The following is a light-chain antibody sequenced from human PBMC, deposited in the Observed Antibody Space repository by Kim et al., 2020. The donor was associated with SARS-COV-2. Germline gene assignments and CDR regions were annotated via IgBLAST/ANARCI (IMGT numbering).Light chain of an antibody. CDR1: QDIGSY. CDR2: HAS. J-gene: IGKJ3*01. Sequence: CAYVGDRVTITCRASQDIGSYLSWYQQPPGKAPKLLIYHASTLQRGVPSRFSGSGYGTDFTLTISTLQHDDFATYYCQHLYRYPTFGPGTKVDIK. CDR3: QHLYRYPT. V-gene: IGKV1-9*01.